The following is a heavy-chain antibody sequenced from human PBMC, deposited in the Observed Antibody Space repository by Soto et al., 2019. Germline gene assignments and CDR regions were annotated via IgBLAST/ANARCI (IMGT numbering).Heavy chain of an antibody. CDR3: ARLLAVAGINY. V-gene: IGHV3-74*01. J-gene: IGHJ4*02. CDR2: INSDGRNT. CDR1: GFTFSNYW. Sequence: EVHLVESGGGLVQPGGSLRLSCAASGFTFSNYWMHWVRQVPGKGLVWVSRINSDGRNTSYADSVKGRFTISRDNAKNTLYLQMGSLGVEDTAVYYCARLLAVAGINYWGQGTLVTVSS. D-gene: IGHD6-19*01.